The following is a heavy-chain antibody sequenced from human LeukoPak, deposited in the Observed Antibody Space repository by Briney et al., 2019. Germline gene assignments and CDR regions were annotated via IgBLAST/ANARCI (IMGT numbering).Heavy chain of an antibody. D-gene: IGHD3-9*01. Sequence: SGGSLRLSCAASGFNFSDYYINWVRQAPGKGLEWVSSISSSGGYGYYADSVKGRFTISRDNAKNSLYLQMNSLRAEDTAVYFCARGKLLYFDFDYWGQGTLVTVSS. CDR1: GFNFSDYY. CDR2: ISSSGGYG. V-gene: IGHV3-21*01. CDR3: ARGKLLYFDFDY. J-gene: IGHJ4*02.